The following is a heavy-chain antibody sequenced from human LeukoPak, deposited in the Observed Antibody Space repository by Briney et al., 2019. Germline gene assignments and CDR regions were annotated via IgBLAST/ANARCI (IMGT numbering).Heavy chain of an antibody. CDR2: IKQDGSDK. CDR3: ARGGRHTVTTIVCDHFDY. D-gene: IGHD4-17*01. Sequence: PGGSLRLSCGVSGFTFSDYWMSWVRQAPGKGLEWVASIKQDGSDKYYVDPAKGRFTISRDNAKKSQYLQMSSLRVEDTAVYYCARGGRHTVTTIVCDHFDYWGQGTLVTVSS. CDR1: GFTFSDYW. J-gene: IGHJ4*02. V-gene: IGHV3-7*01.